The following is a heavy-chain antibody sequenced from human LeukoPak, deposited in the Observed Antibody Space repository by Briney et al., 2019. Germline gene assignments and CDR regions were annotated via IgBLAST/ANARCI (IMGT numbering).Heavy chain of an antibody. CDR3: TRGSPTVSAGYN. D-gene: IGHD1-1*01. Sequence: GDSLRLSCAASGLTVNRDYMSWVRQSPGKGLEWVSVVYTDGRTFYADSVKGRFTISRDDSKNTVFLQMNSLRAEDTAIYFCTRGSPTVSAGYNWGRGTVVTVSS. CDR2: VYTDGRT. J-gene: IGHJ4*02. V-gene: IGHV3-53*01. CDR1: GLTVNRDY.